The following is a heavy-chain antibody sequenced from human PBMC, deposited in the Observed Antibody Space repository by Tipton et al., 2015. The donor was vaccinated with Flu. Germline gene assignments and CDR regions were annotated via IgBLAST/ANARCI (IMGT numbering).Heavy chain of an antibody. V-gene: IGHV4-59*01. Sequence: TLSLTCSVSGGSITNYYWSWIRQPPGKGLEWIGYIYSSGSTTYNPSLKRRVSMSSDTSMNKISLRLNSMTAAETAIYYSARVWAGDLGEGYFFDYWGQGGQVTVAS. CDR1: GGSITNYY. CDR3: ARVWAGDLGEGYFFDY. D-gene: IGHD3-16*01. CDR2: IYSSGST. J-gene: IGHJ4*02.